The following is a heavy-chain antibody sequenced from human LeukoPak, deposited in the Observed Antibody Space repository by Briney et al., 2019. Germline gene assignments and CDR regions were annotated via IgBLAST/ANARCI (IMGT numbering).Heavy chain of an antibody. CDR2: IWYDGSNK. V-gene: IGHV3-33*01. Sequence: GGSLRLSCAASGLTFSSYGMHWVRQAPGKWLEWVAVIWYDGSNKYYADSVKGRFTISRDNSKNTLYLQMNSLRAEDTAVYYCARDHSSGWYSDYFDYWGQGTLVTVSS. D-gene: IGHD6-19*01. CDR1: GLTFSSYG. J-gene: IGHJ4*02. CDR3: ARDHSSGWYSDYFDY.